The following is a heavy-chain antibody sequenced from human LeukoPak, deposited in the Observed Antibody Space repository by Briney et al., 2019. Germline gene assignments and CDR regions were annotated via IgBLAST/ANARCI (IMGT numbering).Heavy chain of an antibody. D-gene: IGHD3-10*01. Sequence: ASVKVSCKASGYTFTSYGISWVRQAPGQGLEWMGWINPNSGGTNYAQKFQGRVTMTRDTSISTAYMELSRLRSDDTAVYYCARASYYYGSGSYGYDAFDIWGQGTMVTVSS. CDR2: INPNSGGT. J-gene: IGHJ3*02. CDR1: GYTFTSYG. V-gene: IGHV1-2*02. CDR3: ARASYYYGSGSYGYDAFDI.